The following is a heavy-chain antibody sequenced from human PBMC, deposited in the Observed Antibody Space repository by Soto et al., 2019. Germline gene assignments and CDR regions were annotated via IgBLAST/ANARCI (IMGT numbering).Heavy chain of an antibody. J-gene: IGHJ6*02. V-gene: IGHV1-2*04. Sequence: ASVKVSCKASGYTFTGYYMHWVRQAPGQGLEWMGWINPNSGGTNYAQKFQGWVTMTRDTSISTAYMELSRLRSDDTAMYYCARDRVVVVPAAYYYYGMDVWGQGTTVTVSS. CDR3: ARDRVVVVPAAYYYYGMDV. CDR1: GYTFTGYY. CDR2: INPNSGGT. D-gene: IGHD2-2*01.